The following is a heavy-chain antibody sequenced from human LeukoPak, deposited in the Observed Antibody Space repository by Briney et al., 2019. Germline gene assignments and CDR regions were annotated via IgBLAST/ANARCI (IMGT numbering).Heavy chain of an antibody. CDR1: GFTFSNHA. CDR2: IGTAGDT. D-gene: IGHD1-26*01. CDR3: VRQQTSHGNFDY. V-gene: IGHV3-13*01. Sequence: PGGSLRLSCAPSGFTFSNHAMHWVRQATGKGLEWVSAIGTAGDTFYPGSVKGRFTISRENAKNSLSLQINSLKAEDTAVYYCVRQQTSHGNFDYWGQGTLVTVSS. J-gene: IGHJ4*02.